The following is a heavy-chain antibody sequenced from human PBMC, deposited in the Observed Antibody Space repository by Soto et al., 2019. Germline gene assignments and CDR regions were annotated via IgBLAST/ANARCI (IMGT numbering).Heavy chain of an antibody. CDR3: TILGGTYYAFDF. Sequence: EVQLLESGGGLVQPGGSLRLSCAASGFTFSSHAMGWVRQAPGKGLEWVSAIGGRGRDTYYADSMKGRFTISRDNSKNTVSLQMNSLRAEDTAVYYCTILGGTYYAFDFWGQGTLVTVS. V-gene: IGHV3-23*01. D-gene: IGHD1-26*01. J-gene: IGHJ3*01. CDR1: GFTFSSHA. CDR2: IGGRGRDT.